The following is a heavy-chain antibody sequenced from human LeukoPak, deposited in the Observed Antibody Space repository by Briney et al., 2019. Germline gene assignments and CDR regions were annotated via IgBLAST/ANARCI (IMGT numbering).Heavy chain of an antibody. CDR1: GFAFSTYA. J-gene: IGHJ4*02. D-gene: IGHD2-8*01. Sequence: PGGSLRPSCAASGFAFSTYAMSWVRQAPGKGLEWVSGIIGSGGSTYYADSVKGRFTISRDNSKNTLYLQMNSLRAEDTAIYYCAKAGCTNIVCYLNSWGQGTLVTVSS. CDR3: AKAGCTNIVCYLNS. V-gene: IGHV3-23*01. CDR2: IIGSGGST.